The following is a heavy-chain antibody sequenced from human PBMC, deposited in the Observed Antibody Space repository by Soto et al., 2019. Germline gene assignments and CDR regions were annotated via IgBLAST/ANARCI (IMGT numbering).Heavy chain of an antibody. Sequence: QVQLQQWGAGLLKPSETLSLTCAVYGGSLSGYYWSWIRQPPGKGLEWIGEINHSGSTNYNSSLKSRVTISVDTSKNQFSLKLSSVTAADTAVYYCARTSRLDYWGQGTLVTVSS. CDR3: ARTSRLDY. CDR2: INHSGST. V-gene: IGHV4-34*01. CDR1: GGSLSGYY. J-gene: IGHJ4*02.